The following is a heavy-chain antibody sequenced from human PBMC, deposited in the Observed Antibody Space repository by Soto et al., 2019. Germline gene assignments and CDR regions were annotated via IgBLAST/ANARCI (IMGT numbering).Heavy chain of an antibody. CDR1: GFTFSSYE. V-gene: IGHV3-48*03. Sequence: PGGSLRLSCAASGFTFSSYEMNWVRQAPGKGLEWVSYISSSGSTIYYADSVKGRFTISRDNAKNSLYLQMNSLRAEDTAVYYCARWAAATTFDYWGQGTLVTVSS. CDR2: ISSSGSTI. CDR3: ARWAAATTFDY. D-gene: IGHD2-15*01. J-gene: IGHJ4*02.